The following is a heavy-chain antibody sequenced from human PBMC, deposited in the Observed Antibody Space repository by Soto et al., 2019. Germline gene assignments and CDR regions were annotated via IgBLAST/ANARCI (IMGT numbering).Heavy chain of an antibody. V-gene: IGHV4-34*01. CDR2: VNHGGTS. D-gene: IGHD6-25*01. CDR3: ARDEAVINYYYYGMLV. Sequence: PSETLSLTCAVHGGSFSGYYWDWIRQPPGKGLEWIGEVNHGGTSNYNPSLKSRAIISVDTSKNQFSLKLTSVTAADTAVYYCARDEAVINYYYYGMLVWGPGITVTVSS. CDR1: GGSFSGYY. J-gene: IGHJ6*02.